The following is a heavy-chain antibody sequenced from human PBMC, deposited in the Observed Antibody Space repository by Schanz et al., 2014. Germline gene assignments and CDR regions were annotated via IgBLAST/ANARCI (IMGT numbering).Heavy chain of an antibody. CDR3: AKVRYSSGWRGDYFDE. D-gene: IGHD6-25*01. J-gene: IGHJ4*02. CDR2: ISASGGDT. CDR1: EFTFSTDA. V-gene: IGHV3-23*01. Sequence: DVHLLESGGGLVQPGGSLRLSCAASEFTFSTDAMSWVRQAPGKGLEWLSVISASGGDTYYADSVKGRFTFSRDNSKNTLYLQMNSLRAEDTAVYYCAKVRYSSGWRGDYFDEWGQGTLVTVAS.